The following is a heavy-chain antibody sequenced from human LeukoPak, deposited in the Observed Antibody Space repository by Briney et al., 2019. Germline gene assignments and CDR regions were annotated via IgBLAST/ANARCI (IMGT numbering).Heavy chain of an antibody. CDR3: ARIRSYCSSTSCYPAYFDY. D-gene: IGHD2-2*01. V-gene: IGHV2-70*11. J-gene: IGHJ4*02. CDR1: GFSLSTSGMC. CDR2: IDWDDDK. Sequence: SGPTLGKPTQTLTLTCTFSGFSLSTSGMCVSLIRQPPVKTLDWLARIDWDDDKYYSTSLKTRLTISKHTSKNQVVLTMTNMDPVDTATYYCARIRSYCSSTSCYPAYFDYWGQGTLVTVSS.